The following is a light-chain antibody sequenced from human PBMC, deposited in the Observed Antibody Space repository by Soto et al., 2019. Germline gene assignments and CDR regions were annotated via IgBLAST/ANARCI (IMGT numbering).Light chain of an antibody. J-gene: IGLJ3*02. V-gene: IGLV2-11*01. CDR1: NSDVGAYTF. CDR3: FSYTASDMWV. Sequence: QSALTQPRSVSGSPGQSVTISCTGTNSDVGAYTFVSWYQQLPGKAPKLIISAVSYRPSGVPDRFSGSKSGNTASLTISGLQTDDEADYYCFSYTASDMWVFGGGTKVTVL. CDR2: AVS.